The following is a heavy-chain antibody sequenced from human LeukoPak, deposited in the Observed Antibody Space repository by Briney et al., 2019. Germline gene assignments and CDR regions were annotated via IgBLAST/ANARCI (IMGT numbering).Heavy chain of an antibody. CDR3: ARGRLVYCSSTSCYAAFDI. CDR1: GGSFSGYY. Sequence: KPSETLSLTCAVYGGSFSGYYWSWIRQPPGKGLEWIGEINHSGSTNYNPSLKSRVTISVDTSKNQFSLKLSSVTAADTAVNYCARGRLVYCSSTSCYAAFDIWGQGTMVTVSS. D-gene: IGHD2-2*01. J-gene: IGHJ3*02. CDR2: INHSGST. V-gene: IGHV4-34*01.